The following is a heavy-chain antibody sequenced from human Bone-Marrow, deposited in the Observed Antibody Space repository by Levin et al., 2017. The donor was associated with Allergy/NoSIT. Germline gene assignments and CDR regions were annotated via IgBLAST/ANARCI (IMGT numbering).Heavy chain of an antibody. CDR3: ARDPDIVVAPAARDYYYGLDV. CDR2: ISAYKGNT. V-gene: IGHV1-18*01. D-gene: IGHD2-2*01. Sequence: ASVKVSCKASGYTFISYGISWVRQAPGQGLEWVGWISAYKGNTNYAQKVQGRVTMTTDTSTSTAYMELRSLRSDDTAVYYCARDPDIVVAPAARDYYYGLDVWGQGTTVTVSS. J-gene: IGHJ6*02. CDR1: GYTFISYG.